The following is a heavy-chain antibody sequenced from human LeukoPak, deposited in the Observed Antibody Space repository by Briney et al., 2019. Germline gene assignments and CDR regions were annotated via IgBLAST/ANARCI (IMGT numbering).Heavy chain of an antibody. Sequence: ASVKVSCKASGYTFTGYYMHWARQAPGQGLEWMGWINPNSGGTNYAQKFQGRVTMTRDTSISTAYMELSRLTSEDTAVYFCARDLNWRASIWYFDLWGRGTLVTVSS. J-gene: IGHJ2*01. V-gene: IGHV1-2*02. CDR2: INPNSGGT. CDR1: GYTFTGYY. CDR3: ARDLNWRASIWYFDL. D-gene: IGHD3-9*01.